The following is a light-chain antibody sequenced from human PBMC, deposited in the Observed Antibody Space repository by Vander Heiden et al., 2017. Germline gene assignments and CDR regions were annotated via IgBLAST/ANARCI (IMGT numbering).Light chain of an antibody. CDR1: QSVSSY. V-gene: IGKV3-11*01. J-gene: IGKJ4*01. CDR3: QQRSNWPPVT. CDR2: DAS. Sequence: IVLTQSPATLSLSPGERATLSCRASQSVSSYLAWYQQQPGQAPRLLIYDASNRATGIPARFSGSGSGTDFTLTISILEPEDFAVYYCQQRSNWPPVTFGGGTKVEIK.